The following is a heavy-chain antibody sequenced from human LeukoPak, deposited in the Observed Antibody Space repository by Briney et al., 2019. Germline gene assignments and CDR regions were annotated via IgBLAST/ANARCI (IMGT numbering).Heavy chain of an antibody. CDR2: ISSSSSYI. CDR3: ARGYGDYVFDY. D-gene: IGHD4-17*01. CDR1: GFTFSSYS. V-gene: IGHV3-21*01. Sequence: PGGSLRLSCAASGFTFSSYSMSWVRQAPGKGLEWISSISSSSSYIYYADSVKGRFTISRDNAKNSLYLQMNSLRAEDTAVYYCARGYGDYVFDYWGQGTLVTVSS. J-gene: IGHJ4*02.